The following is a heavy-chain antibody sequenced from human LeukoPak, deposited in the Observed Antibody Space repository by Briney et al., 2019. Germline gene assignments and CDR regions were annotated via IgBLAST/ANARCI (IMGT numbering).Heavy chain of an antibody. CDR1: GFAYSDYG. V-gene: IGHV3-30*02. D-gene: IGHD3-16*01. Sequence: GGSLRVSCAASGFAYSDYGVHWVRQAPGRRLEWVAFILNDGTWEYYPDSVKGRLTISRDNSRNTLYLQMNSVRLEDTAIYYCVKGGSISHNWFDSWGQGTLVTVSS. CDR3: VKGGSISHNWFDS. CDR2: ILNDGTWE. J-gene: IGHJ5*01.